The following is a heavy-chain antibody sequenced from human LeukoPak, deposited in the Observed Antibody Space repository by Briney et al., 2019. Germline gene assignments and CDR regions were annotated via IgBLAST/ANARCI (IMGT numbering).Heavy chain of an antibody. D-gene: IGHD1-26*01. CDR3: ARARRGSDYVFDY. CDR2: IYSGGST. J-gene: IGHJ4*02. CDR1: GFTVSSNY. Sequence: PGGSLRLSCAASGFTVSSNYMSWVRQAPGKGLEWVSVIYSGGSTYYADSVKGRFTISRDNSKNTLYLQMNSLGAEDTAVYYCARARRGSDYVFDYWGQGTLVTVSS. V-gene: IGHV3-53*01.